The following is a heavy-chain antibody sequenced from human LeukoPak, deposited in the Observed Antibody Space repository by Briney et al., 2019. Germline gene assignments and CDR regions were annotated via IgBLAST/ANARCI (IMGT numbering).Heavy chain of an antibody. CDR2: IYYSGST. CDR1: GGSISSSSYY. D-gene: IGHD2/OR15-2a*01. Sequence: SETLSLTCTVSGGSISSSSYYWGWIRQPPGKGLEWIGSIYYSGSTYYNPSLKSRVTISVDTSKNQFSLKLSSVTAADTAVYYCARLSSNSLFDYWGQGTLVTLSS. J-gene: IGHJ4*02. V-gene: IGHV4-39*01. CDR3: ARLSSNSLFDY.